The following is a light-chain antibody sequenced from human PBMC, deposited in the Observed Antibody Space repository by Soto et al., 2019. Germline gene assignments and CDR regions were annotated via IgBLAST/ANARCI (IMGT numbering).Light chain of an antibody. J-gene: IGKJ1*01. Sequence: EIVLTQSPGTLSLSPGERATLSCRASQSLTSRYLAWYRQKPGQAPRLLIYGTSSRATGIPDRFSGSGSGTDFTLTISRLEPEDFAVYYCQQYHSSGTFGQGTKVDIK. CDR3: QQYHSSGT. CDR1: QSLTSRY. V-gene: IGKV3-20*01. CDR2: GTS.